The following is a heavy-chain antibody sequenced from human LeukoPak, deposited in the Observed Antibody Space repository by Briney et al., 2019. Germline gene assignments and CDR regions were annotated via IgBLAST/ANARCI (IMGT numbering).Heavy chain of an antibody. CDR1: GYTFTSYD. CDR2: MNPNNGNK. CDR3: ARVGHYYGSGSSYTYYYYYMDV. V-gene: IGHV1-8*03. Sequence: GASVKVSCKASGYTFTSYDINWVRQATGQGLEGMGWMNPNNGNKAYAQKFQGRVTITRNTSISTAYMELSSLRSEDTALYYCARVGHYYGSGSSYTYYYYYMDVWGKGTAVTVSS. D-gene: IGHD3-10*01. J-gene: IGHJ6*03.